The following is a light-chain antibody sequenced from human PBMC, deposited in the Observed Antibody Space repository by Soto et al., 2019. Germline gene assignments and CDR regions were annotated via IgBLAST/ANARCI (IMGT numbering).Light chain of an antibody. J-gene: IGKJ4*01. CDR3: QQGDSFPFT. Sequence: DIQMTQSPSSVSASVGDSVIIACRASQAISSWVAWYQQKPGKAPKLLSSAASSLQSGFPRRFSDSGCGTAFTLIISSLQPEYLATYICQQGDSFPFTCGGGTKVEI. CDR2: AAS. V-gene: IGKV1-12*01. CDR1: QAISSW.